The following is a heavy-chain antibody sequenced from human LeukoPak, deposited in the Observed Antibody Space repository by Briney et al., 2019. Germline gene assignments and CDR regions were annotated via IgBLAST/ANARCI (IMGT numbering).Heavy chain of an antibody. CDR1: GYTFTGYY. V-gene: IGHV1-46*01. CDR3: ARGGHYYDSSGYLSPNDY. D-gene: IGHD3-22*01. J-gene: IGHJ4*02. CDR2: INPSGGST. Sequence: ASVKVSCKASGYTFTGYYMHWVRQAPGQGLEWMGIINPSGGSTSYAQKFQGRVTMTRDTSTSTVYMELSSLRSEDTAVYYCARGGHYYDSSGYLSPNDYWGQGTLVTVSS.